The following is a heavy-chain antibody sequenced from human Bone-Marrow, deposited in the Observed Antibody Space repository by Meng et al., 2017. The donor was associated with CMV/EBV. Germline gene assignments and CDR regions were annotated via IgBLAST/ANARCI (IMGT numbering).Heavy chain of an antibody. CDR2: ISSSGSTI. D-gene: IGHD1-26*01. CDR3: ARDSGSTEHYYYGMDV. Sequence: GGSLRLSCAASGFTFSSYEMNWVRQAPGKGLEWVSYISSSGSTIYYADSVKGRFTISRNNAKNSLYLQMNSLRAEDTAVYYCARDSGSTEHYYYGMDVWGQGTTVTVSS. CDR1: GFTFSSYE. J-gene: IGHJ6*02. V-gene: IGHV3-48*03.